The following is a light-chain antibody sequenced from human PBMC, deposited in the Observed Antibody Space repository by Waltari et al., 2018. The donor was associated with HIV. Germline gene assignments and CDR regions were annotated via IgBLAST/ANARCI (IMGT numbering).Light chain of an antibody. J-gene: IGLJ2*01. CDR3: QAWDTAAHVV. Sequence: SYDLTQPPSVSLSPGQTARITCPGDDIGRKYVSWYQQKTGQSPVLVVYQDNKRPSGIPERFSASNSGNRATLTISGTQALDEADYYCQAWDTAAHVVFGGGTKLTVL. V-gene: IGLV3-1*01. CDR1: DIGRKY. CDR2: QDN.